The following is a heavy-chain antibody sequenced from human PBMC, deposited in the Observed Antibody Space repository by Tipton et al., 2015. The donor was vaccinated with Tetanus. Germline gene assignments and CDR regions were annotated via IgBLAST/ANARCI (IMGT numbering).Heavy chain of an antibody. J-gene: IGHJ4*02. D-gene: IGHD3-3*01. CDR2: IYYSGTT. CDR3: ARAPAVLRLSEWLSENYFHY. V-gene: IGHV4-30-4*01. Sequence: TLSLTCTVSGGPISSGDYYWSWVRLSPGKGLEWIGYIYYSGTTYYNPSLKSRINISVDTSKNQFSLKLSSMTAADTAVYYCARAPAVLRLSEWLSENYFHYWGRGTPVTVSS. CDR1: GGPISSGDYY.